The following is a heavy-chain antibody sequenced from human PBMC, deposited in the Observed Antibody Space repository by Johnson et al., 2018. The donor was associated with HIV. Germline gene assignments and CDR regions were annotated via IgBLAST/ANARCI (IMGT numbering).Heavy chain of an antibody. CDR1: AFTFSSYG. J-gene: IGHJ3*02. Sequence: QVQLVESGGGGVQPGRSLRLSCAASAFTFSSYGMHWVRQAPGKGLEWVAVISYDGSNKYYADSVKGRFTISRDNSKNTLYLQMNSLRAEYTAVYYCAKDEALGWELDPDAFDIWGQGTMVTVSS. V-gene: IGHV3-30*18. CDR2: ISYDGSNK. CDR3: AKDEALGWELDPDAFDI. D-gene: IGHD1-26*01.